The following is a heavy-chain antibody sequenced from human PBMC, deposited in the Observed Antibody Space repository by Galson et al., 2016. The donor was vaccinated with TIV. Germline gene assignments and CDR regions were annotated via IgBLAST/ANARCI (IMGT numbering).Heavy chain of an antibody. CDR2: VWFDGSNI. V-gene: IGHV3-33*01. Sequence: SLRLSCAASGFTFSSYGMHWVRLAPGTGLEWLAAVWFDGSNIHYAESVKGRFTISRDNPKNTLYLQMNSLRAEDTGVYYCAREFRDYYFDYWGQGTLDTVSP. J-gene: IGHJ4*02. D-gene: IGHD3/OR15-3a*01. CDR3: AREFRDYYFDY. CDR1: GFTFSSYG.